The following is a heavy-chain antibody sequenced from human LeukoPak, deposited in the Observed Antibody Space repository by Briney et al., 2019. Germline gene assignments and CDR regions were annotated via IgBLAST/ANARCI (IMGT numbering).Heavy chain of an antibody. CDR3: ARHKYSSGWGGFDF. CDR1: GFTFTDYY. V-gene: IGHV3-11*01. D-gene: IGHD6-19*01. Sequence: PGGSLRLSCAASGFTFTDYYMSWIRQAPGKGLDWVSHISSSHENIYYADSVQGRFSISRDNAKNSLYLQMNSLRAEDTAVYYCARHKYSSGWGGFDFWGQGTTVTVSS. CDR2: ISSSHENI. J-gene: IGHJ6*02.